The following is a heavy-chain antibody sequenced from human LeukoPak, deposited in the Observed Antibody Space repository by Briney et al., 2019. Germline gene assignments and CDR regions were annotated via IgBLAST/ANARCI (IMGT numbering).Heavy chain of an antibody. D-gene: IGHD2-15*01. CDR2: IYYTGST. V-gene: IGHV4-59*08. J-gene: IGHJ4*02. CDR1: GGSISTYY. CDR3: ARHRCSGGSCSLEDY. Sequence: PSETLSLTCTVSGGSISTYYWSWIRQSPGKGLEWMGYIYYTGSTDYNPSLKSRVTISVDTSKNQFSLKLSSVTAADTAVYYCARHRCSGGSCSLEDYWGQGTLVTVSS.